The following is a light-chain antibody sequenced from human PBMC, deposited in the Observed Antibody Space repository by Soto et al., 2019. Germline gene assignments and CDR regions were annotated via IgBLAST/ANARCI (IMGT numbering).Light chain of an antibody. J-gene: IGKJ1*01. V-gene: IGKV3-20*01. CDR1: QSVGSL. CDR2: RAS. Sequence: EIVLTQSPATLSVSPGERATLSCRASQSVGSLLAWYQQKPGQAPRLLIYRASSRATGIPYRFSGSGSGTDFTRTISRLEPEDFAVYYCQQYGSSQWTFGQGTKVDIK. CDR3: QQYGSSQWT.